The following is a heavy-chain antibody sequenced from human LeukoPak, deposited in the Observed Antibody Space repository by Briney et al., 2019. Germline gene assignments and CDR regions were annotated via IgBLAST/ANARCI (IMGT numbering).Heavy chain of an antibody. J-gene: IGHJ4*02. V-gene: IGHV3-7*04. CDR1: GFTFSDYW. CDR2: INQDGREQ. CDR3: TGGALDY. Sequence: GGSLRLSCAASGFTFSDYWMSWVRQAPGQGLEWVAKINQDGREQHFVDSVKGRFTISRDNAKNSLFLQMDSLRAEDTVVYYCTGGALDYWGQGALVTVSS.